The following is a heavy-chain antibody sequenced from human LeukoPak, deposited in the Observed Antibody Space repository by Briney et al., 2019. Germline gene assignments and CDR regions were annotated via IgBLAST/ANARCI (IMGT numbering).Heavy chain of an antibody. J-gene: IGHJ3*02. CDR1: GYSLTELS. V-gene: IGHV1-24*01. Sequence: ASVKVSCKVSGYSLTELSMHWVRQAPGNGLEWMGAFDPEHGETIYAQKFQGRVTMTEDTSTDTAYMELSSLRSEDTAVYYCATLGGDIVVVVPATNDAFDIWGQGTMVTVSS. D-gene: IGHD2-15*01. CDR2: FDPEHGET. CDR3: ATLGGDIVVVVPATNDAFDI.